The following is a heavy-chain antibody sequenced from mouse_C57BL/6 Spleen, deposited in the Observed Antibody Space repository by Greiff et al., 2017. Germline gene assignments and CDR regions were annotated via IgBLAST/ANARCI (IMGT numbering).Heavy chain of an antibody. CDR1: GYNIKDYY. J-gene: IGHJ4*01. CDR3: ARVGLWDYYDMDY. CDR2: IDPEDGET. D-gene: IGHD1-1*02. Sequence: VQLKESGAELVKPGASVKLSCTASGYNIKDYYMHWVKQRPEQGLEWIGRIDPEDGETKYAPKFQGKATITADTSSNTAYLRLSSLTSEDTAVYYCARVGLWDYYDMDYWGQGTSVTVSS. V-gene: IGHV14-2*01.